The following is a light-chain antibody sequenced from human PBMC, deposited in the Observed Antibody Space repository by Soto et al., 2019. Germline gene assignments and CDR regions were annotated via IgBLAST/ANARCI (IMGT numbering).Light chain of an antibody. CDR1: QGISTY. J-gene: IGKJ1*01. CDR3: QQSYSTTWT. CDR2: AAS. V-gene: IGKV1-39*01. Sequence: DIQMTQTTSSLSASVGDRVTIACRASQGISTYLNWYHQKPGKAPKLLIYAASSLQSGVPSRFSGSGSETDFTLTISSLQPEDFATYSCQQSYSTTWTSGQRSMV.